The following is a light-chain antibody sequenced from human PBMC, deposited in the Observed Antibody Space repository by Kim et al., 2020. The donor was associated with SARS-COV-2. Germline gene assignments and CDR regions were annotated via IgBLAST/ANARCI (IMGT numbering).Light chain of an antibody. CDR1: SSDVGAYNF. Sequence: QSALTQPASVSGSPGQSITISCTGTSSDVGAYNFVSWYQHHPGKVPKLIIYDVTQRPAGVSDRFSGSKSGNTASLTISGLQAEDEGDYYCTSYTTRSAWVFGGGTKVTVL. J-gene: IGLJ3*02. V-gene: IGLV2-14*03. CDR2: DVT. CDR3: TSYTTRSAWV.